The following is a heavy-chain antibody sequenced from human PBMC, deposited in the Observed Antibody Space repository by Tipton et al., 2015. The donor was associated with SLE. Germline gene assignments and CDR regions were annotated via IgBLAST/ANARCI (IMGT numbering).Heavy chain of an antibody. J-gene: IGHJ4*02. CDR1: GFTSSNYE. Sequence: SLRLSCVASGFTSSNYEMNWIRQAPGKGLEWVANIKQDGSEQFYVDSVKGRFIISRDNAKNSLYLQMNNLRAEDTAVYFCARVTSKRTSGWSLSWYFDYWGQGTLVTVSS. D-gene: IGHD6-19*01. CDR2: IKQDGSEQ. CDR3: ARVTSKRTSGWSLSWYFDY. V-gene: IGHV3-7*01.